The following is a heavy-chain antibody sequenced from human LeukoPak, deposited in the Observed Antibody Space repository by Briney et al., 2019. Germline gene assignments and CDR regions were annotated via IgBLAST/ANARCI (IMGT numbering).Heavy chain of an antibody. J-gene: IGHJ4*02. CDR2: ISDNGRYT. CDR3: AKVGVNGKYWYDF. CDR1: GFTFSNYA. V-gene: IGHV3-23*01. Sequence: PGGSLRLSCAASGFTFSNYAMSWVRQAPGKGLEWVSAISDNGRYTFYTDSVKGRFTVSRDNSKSTLYLQMNSLRAEDTALYYCAKVGVNGKYWYDFWGQGTLVTVSS. D-gene: IGHD2/OR15-2a*01.